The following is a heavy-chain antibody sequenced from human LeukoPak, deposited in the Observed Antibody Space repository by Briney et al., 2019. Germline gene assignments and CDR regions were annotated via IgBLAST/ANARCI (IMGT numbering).Heavy chain of an antibody. V-gene: IGHV3-33*01. J-gene: IGHJ6*04. D-gene: IGHD5-12*01. CDR3: ARDIVATYYYYGMDV. CDR2: IWYDGSNK. CDR1: GFTFSSYA. Sequence: GGSLRLSCAASGFTFSSYAMHWVRQAPGKGLEWVAVIWYDGSNKYYADSVKGRFTISRDNSKNTLYLQMNSLRAEDTAVYYCARDIVATYYYYGMDVWGKGTTVTVSS.